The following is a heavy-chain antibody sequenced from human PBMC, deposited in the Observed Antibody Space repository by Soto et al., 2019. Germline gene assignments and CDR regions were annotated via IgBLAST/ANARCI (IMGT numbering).Heavy chain of an antibody. D-gene: IGHD3-22*01. CDR2: IIPIFGTA. V-gene: IGHV1-69*06. CDR1: GGTFSNYA. J-gene: IGHJ5*02. Sequence: QVQLVQSGAEVKKPGSSVKVSCKASGGTFSNYAISWVRQAPGQGLEWMGGIIPIFGTANYAQKFQGRVTITADKSTSTAYMELSSLRSEDTAVYYCARDRGTMIVVWGSFDPWGQGTLVTVSS. CDR3: ARDRGTMIVVWGSFDP.